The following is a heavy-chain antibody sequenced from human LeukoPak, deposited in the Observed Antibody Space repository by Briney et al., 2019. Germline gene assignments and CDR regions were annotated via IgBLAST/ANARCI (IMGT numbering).Heavy chain of an antibody. CDR2: ISGSGGST. CDR1: GFTFSSYA. D-gene: IGHD6-13*01. V-gene: IGHV3-23*01. Sequence: GGSLRLSCAASGFTFSSYAMSWVRQAPGKGLEWVSAISGSGGSTYYADSVKGRFTISRDNSKNTLYLRMNSLRAEDTAVYYCAIWSEREAAAGFDYWGQGTLVTVSS. J-gene: IGHJ4*02. CDR3: AIWSEREAAAGFDY.